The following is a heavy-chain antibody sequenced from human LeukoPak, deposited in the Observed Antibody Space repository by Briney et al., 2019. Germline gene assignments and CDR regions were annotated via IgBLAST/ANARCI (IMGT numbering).Heavy chain of an antibody. CDR3: ARIRGYYYMDV. Sequence: SETLSLTCTVSGGSISSYYWSWIRQPPGKGLEWIGYIYYSGSTNYNPSLKSRVTISVDTSKNQFSLKLSSVTAADTAVYYCARIRGYYYMDVWGKGTTVTVSS. CDR1: GGSISSYY. CDR2: IYYSGST. D-gene: IGHD3-16*01. V-gene: IGHV4-59*01. J-gene: IGHJ6*03.